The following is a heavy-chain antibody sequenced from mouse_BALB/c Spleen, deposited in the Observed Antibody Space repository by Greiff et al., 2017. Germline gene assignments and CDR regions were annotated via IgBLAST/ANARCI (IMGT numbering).Heavy chain of an antibody. CDR3: ARIYYRYDVNAMDY. D-gene: IGHD2-14*01. V-gene: IGHV2-2*02. CDR1: GFSLTSYG. Sequence: VQLQQSGPGLVQPSQSLSITCTVSGFSLTSYGVHWVRQSPGKGLEWLGVIWSGGSTDYNAAFISRLSISKDNSKSQVFFKMNSLQANDTAIYYCARIYYRYDVNAMDYWGQGTSVTVSS. CDR2: IWSGGST. J-gene: IGHJ4*01.